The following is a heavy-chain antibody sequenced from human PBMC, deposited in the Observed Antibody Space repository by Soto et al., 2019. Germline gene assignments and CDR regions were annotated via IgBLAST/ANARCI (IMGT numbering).Heavy chain of an antibody. CDR1: GGSFSGYY. CDR3: ARGATYYYGSGSYYNARYYYYMDV. D-gene: IGHD3-10*01. Sequence: SETLSLTCAVYGGSFSGYYWSWIRQPPGKGLEWIGEINHSGSTNYNPSLKSRVTISVDTSKNQFSLKLSSVTAADTAVYYCARGATYYYGSGSYYNARYYYYMDVWGKGTTVTVS. J-gene: IGHJ6*03. V-gene: IGHV4-34*01. CDR2: INHSGST.